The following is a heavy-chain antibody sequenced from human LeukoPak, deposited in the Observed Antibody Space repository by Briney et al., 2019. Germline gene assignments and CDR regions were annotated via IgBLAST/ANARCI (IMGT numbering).Heavy chain of an antibody. J-gene: IGHJ4*02. V-gene: IGHV3-30*02. CDR3: VKDGHWTFDY. Sequence: GASLRLSCAASGFTFSTSAMHWVRQLPGKGLAWVAFLGHEGSNKYYADSVKGRFTISRDNSKNTLYLHMNSLRAEDTAIYYCVKDGHWTFDYWGQGTLVTVSS. CDR2: LGHEGSNK. D-gene: IGHD1-1*01. CDR1: GFTFSTSA.